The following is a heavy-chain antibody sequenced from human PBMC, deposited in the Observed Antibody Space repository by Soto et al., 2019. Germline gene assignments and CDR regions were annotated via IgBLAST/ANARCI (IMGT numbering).Heavy chain of an antibody. CDR3: ARGSGSYPDS. D-gene: IGHD1-26*01. CDR1: GYNFVSYY. Sequence: ASVKVSCKTSGYNFVSYYVNWVRQAPGQGLQWMGLIDPYSTNTNYAREFQGRVTMTRDTSTQTVYMELSSLKAEDTAVYYCARGSGSYPDSWGQGTPVTVSS. V-gene: IGHV1-46*03. J-gene: IGHJ4*02. CDR2: IDPYSTNT.